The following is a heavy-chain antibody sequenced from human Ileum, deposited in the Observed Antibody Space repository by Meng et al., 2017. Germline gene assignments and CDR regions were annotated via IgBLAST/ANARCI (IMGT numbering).Heavy chain of an antibody. D-gene: IGHD5-12*01. V-gene: IGHV3-33*08. CDR3: ATDIGVTNYLLDF. Sequence: QVHVVESGGGVVQPGRSPGLSCVGSGYIFSRRGMHWVRQAPGKGLEWVAAIGYDASKKLYGDSVKGRFTISRDDSKNTLYLEMNGLRFEDTAVYFCATDIGVTNYLLDFWGQGTLVTVSS. CDR2: IGYDASKK. J-gene: IGHJ4*02. CDR1: GYIFSRRG.